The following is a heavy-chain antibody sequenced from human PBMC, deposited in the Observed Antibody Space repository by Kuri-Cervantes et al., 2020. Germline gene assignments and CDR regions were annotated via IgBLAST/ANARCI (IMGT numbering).Heavy chain of an antibody. J-gene: IGHJ6*02. Sequence: GESLKISCAASGFTFSSYGMHWVRQAPGKGLEWVAVISYDGSNKYYADSVKGRFTISRDNSKNTLYLQMNSLRAEDTAVYYCARDRVVPAATVYYYYGMDVWGQGTTVTVSS. CDR2: ISYDGSNK. CDR1: GFTFSSYG. CDR3: ARDRVVPAATVYYYYGMDV. D-gene: IGHD2-2*01. V-gene: IGHV3-30*03.